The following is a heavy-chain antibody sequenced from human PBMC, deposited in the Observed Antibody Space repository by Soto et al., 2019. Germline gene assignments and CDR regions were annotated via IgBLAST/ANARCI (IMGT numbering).Heavy chain of an antibody. J-gene: IGHJ6*02. CDR1: GFTFSHYE. CDR2: ISSGGTTI. V-gene: IGHV3-48*03. Sequence: GGSLRLSCATSGFTFSHYEMNWVRQAPGKGLEWVSYISSGGTTINYAGSVKGRFTVSRDNAKNSLYLQMDSLRAEDTAVYYCARAPRNFYYNGMDVWGHGTTVTVSS. CDR3: ARAPRNFYYNGMDV.